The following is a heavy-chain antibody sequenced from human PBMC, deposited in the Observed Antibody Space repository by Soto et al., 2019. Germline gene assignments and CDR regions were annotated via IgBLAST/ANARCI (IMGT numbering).Heavy chain of an antibody. D-gene: IGHD3-16*01. CDR1: GYTFYSHS. Sequence: QAQLVQSGAEVRKPGASVKVSCKASGYTFYSHSISWVRQAPGQGLEWMGRINADYGNTQYAQRFRGRVTMTTDTSTTTVYMELTYLRSDDTAVYFYATCLQGDYYYGIDVWGQGTTVTVSS. CDR3: ATCLQGDYYYGIDV. CDR2: INADYGNT. J-gene: IGHJ6*02. V-gene: IGHV1-18*01.